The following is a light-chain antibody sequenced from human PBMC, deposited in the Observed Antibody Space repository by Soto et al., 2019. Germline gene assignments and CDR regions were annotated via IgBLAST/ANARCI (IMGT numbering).Light chain of an antibody. Sequence: IEMTQSPATLSMTRRERGTVCCKASQSVSSNLAWHQQKPGQAPRLLIYGASSRAPVIPTTFSGSRSGTAFSLSLLILQPEELATYSSPLPTTSLRPFAQGTKVDIK. CDR3: PLPTTSLRP. J-gene: IGKJ1*01. CDR1: QSVSSN. CDR2: GAS. V-gene: IGKV3-15*01.